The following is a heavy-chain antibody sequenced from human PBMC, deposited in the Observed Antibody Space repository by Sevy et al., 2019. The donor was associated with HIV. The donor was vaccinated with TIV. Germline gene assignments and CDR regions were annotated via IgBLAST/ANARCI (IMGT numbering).Heavy chain of an antibody. Sequence: GESLKISCAASGFTFSTYTMNWVRQAPGKGLEWVSSISSLSNYIYYADSLRGRFTISRDNAKNSVYLQMNSLRAEDTAVYYCARDYSNSWYGMDVWGQGTTVTVSS. CDR1: GFTFSTYT. D-gene: IGHD4-4*01. CDR3: ARDYSNSWYGMDV. J-gene: IGHJ6*02. CDR2: ISSLSNYI. V-gene: IGHV3-21*01.